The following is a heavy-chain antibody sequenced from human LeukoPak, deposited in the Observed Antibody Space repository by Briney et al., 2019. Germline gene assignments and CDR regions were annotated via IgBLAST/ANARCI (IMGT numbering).Heavy chain of an antibody. CDR1: GYTFTSYY. D-gene: IGHD6-19*01. J-gene: IGHJ5*02. CDR3: AKAVAGTSWFDP. Sequence: ASVKVSCKASGYTFTSYYMHWVRQAPGQGLEWMGIINPSGGSTSYAQKFQGRVTMTRDMSTSTVYMELSSLRSEDTAVYYCAKAVAGTSWFDPWGQGTLVTVSS. CDR2: INPSGGST. V-gene: IGHV1-46*01.